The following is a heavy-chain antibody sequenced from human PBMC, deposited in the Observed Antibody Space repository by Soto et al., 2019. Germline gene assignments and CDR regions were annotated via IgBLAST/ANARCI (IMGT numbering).Heavy chain of an antibody. CDR1: GGTFSSYA. CDR3: ASAVARIDWFDS. J-gene: IGHJ5*01. Sequence: GASVKVSCKASGGTFSSYAISWVRQAPGQGLEWMGGIIPIFGTANYAQKFRGRVTITADESTSTAYMELSSLRSEDTAVYYCASAVARIDWFDSWGQGTLVTVSS. D-gene: IGHD6-19*01. V-gene: IGHV1-69*13. CDR2: IIPIFGTA.